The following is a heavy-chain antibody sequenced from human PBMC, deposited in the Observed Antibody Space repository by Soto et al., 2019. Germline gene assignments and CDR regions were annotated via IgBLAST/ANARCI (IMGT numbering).Heavy chain of an antibody. CDR2: INHSGST. D-gene: IGHD1-26*01. Sequence: PSETLSLTCAVYGGSFSGYYWSWIRQPPGEGLEWSGEINHSGSTNYNPSLKSRVTISVDTSKNQFSLKLSSVTAADTAVYYCARDGELLPTGDYWGQGTLVTVSS. V-gene: IGHV4-34*01. J-gene: IGHJ4*02. CDR3: ARDGELLPTGDY. CDR1: GGSFSGYY.